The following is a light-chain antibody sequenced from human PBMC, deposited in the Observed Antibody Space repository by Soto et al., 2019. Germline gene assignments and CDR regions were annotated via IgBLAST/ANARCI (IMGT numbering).Light chain of an antibody. Sequence: QSALTQPASVSGSPGESITISCTGTSSDVGGRDWVSWYQQHPGKTPKLMIYDVSLRPSGISNRFSGSKSGNTASLTISGRQAVYEADYFCCSYATGSVYVFGSGAKLTVL. CDR2: DVS. J-gene: IGLJ1*01. V-gene: IGLV2-14*03. CDR1: SSDVGGRDW. CDR3: CSYATGSVYV.